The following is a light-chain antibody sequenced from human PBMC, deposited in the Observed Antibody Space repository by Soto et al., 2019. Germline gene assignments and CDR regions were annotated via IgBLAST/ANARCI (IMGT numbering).Light chain of an antibody. J-gene: IGKJ4*01. V-gene: IGKV3-20*01. CDR3: QQYGSSPLT. CDR2: GAS. Sequence: EIVLTQSPGTLSLSTGERATLSCRASQSVNSNYLAWYQQKPGQAPRLLIYGASSRATGIPDRFSGSGSATGFTLTISRLEPEDCAVYYCQQYGSSPLTFGGGTKVEIK. CDR1: QSVNSNY.